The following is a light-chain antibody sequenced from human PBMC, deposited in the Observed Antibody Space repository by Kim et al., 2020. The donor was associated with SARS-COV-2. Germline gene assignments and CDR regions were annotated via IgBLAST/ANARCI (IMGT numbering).Light chain of an antibody. CDR2: DVS. CDR1: SSDIGGFNY. Sequence: QSALTQPASVSGSSGQSITISCTGTSSDIGGFNYVSWYQQHPGKAPKVVIFDVSNRPSGVSNRFSGSKSGNTASLTISGLQAEDEADYFCSSFTSSSTVVFGGGTQLTVL. V-gene: IGLV2-14*03. J-gene: IGLJ2*01. CDR3: SSFTSSSTVV.